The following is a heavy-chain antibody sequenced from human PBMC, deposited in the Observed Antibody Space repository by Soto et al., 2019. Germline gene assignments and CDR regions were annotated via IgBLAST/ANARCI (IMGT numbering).Heavy chain of an antibody. J-gene: IGHJ4*02. D-gene: IGHD4-17*01. Sequence: ESGGGVVQPGTSLRLSCAASGFSFSIYGMHWVRQAPGEGLEWVAGTWYDGSNKYYADSVKGRFSISRDNSQNTLFLQMNGLRAEDTAVYYCARDDKDEYGADRGGFGCWGQGTLVTVSS. CDR2: TWYDGSNK. CDR1: GFSFSIYG. CDR3: ARDDKDEYGADRGGFGC. V-gene: IGHV3-33*01.